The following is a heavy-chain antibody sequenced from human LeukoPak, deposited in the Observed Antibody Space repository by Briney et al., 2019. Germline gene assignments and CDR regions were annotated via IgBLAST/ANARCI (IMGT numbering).Heavy chain of an antibody. Sequence: GGSLRLSCAASGFTFSSYGMNWVRQAPGKGLEWVSGISGSGGSTHYADSVKGRFTISRDNSRNTLYLQMNSLRAEGTAVYYCARGYYGDPSQVYYFDYWGQGTLVTVSS. J-gene: IGHJ4*02. CDR2: ISGSGGST. V-gene: IGHV3-23*01. CDR1: GFTFSSYG. CDR3: ARGYYGDPSQVYYFDY. D-gene: IGHD4-17*01.